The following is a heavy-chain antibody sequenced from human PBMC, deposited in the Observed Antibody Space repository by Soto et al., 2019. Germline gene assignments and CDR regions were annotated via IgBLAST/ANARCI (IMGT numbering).Heavy chain of an antibody. CDR1: GGTFSSYA. V-gene: IGHV1-69*13. CDR3: ARETTVGPY. CDR2: IVPIVDTS. D-gene: IGHD4-17*01. Sequence: SVKVSCKTSGGTFSSYAISWVRQAPGQGLEWMGGIVPIVDTSTYAQKFQGRVTITADESTSTAYMELSSLRSEDTAVYYCARETTVGPYWGQGTLVTVSS. J-gene: IGHJ4*02.